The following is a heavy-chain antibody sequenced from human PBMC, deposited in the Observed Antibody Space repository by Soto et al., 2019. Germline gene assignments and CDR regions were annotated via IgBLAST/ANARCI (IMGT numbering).Heavy chain of an antibody. D-gene: IGHD4-4*01. V-gene: IGHV3-30*18. CDR2: ISYDGSSK. CDR3: AKVDSNHYYGMDV. Sequence: GGSLSLSCAASGFTFSSYGMHWVRQAPGKGLEWVAVISYDGSSKYYADSVKGRFTISRDNSKNTLYLQMNSLRAEDTAVYYCAKVDSNHYYGMDVWGQGTTVTV. J-gene: IGHJ6*02. CDR1: GFTFSSYG.